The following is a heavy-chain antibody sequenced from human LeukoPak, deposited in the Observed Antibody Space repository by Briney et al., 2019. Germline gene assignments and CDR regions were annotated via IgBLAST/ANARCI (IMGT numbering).Heavy chain of an antibody. Sequence: PSETLSLTCAVYGGSFSGYYWSWIRQPPGKGLEWIGEINDSGSSNYIPSLKSRVTISVDTSKNQFSLWMSSVTAAETAMYYCARNSMYSKSSGYNLWGQGNLVTVSS. D-gene: IGHD6-19*01. CDR3: ARNSMYSKSSGYNL. CDR1: GGSFSGYY. CDR2: INDSGSS. J-gene: IGHJ1*01. V-gene: IGHV4-34*01.